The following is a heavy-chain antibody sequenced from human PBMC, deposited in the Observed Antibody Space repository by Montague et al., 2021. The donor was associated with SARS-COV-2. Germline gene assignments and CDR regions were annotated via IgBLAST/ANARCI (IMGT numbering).Heavy chain of an antibody. CDR1: GLTFSSYS. CDR2: ISRSSSYI. V-gene: IGHV3-21*01. J-gene: IGHJ6*02. D-gene: IGHD5-18*01. Sequence: SLRLSWSASGLTFSSYSMNWVRQAPGKGLEWVSSISRSSSYIYYADSVKGRFTISRDNAKNSLYLQMNSLRAEDTAVYFCATSYRSVVSYYYYGMDVWGQGTTVTVSS. CDR3: ATSYRSVVSYYYYGMDV.